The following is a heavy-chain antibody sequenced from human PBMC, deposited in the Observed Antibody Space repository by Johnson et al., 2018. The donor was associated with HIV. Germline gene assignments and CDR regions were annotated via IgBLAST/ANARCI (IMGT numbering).Heavy chain of an antibody. D-gene: IGHD2-21*02. V-gene: IGHV3-30-3*01. CDR1: GFTFSSYD. CDR3: SRDPEEYCVCDCYLWRLGAFDI. CDR2: ISYDGSNK. J-gene: IGHJ3*02. Sequence: QVQLVESGGGVVQPGRSLRLSCAASGFTFSSYDMHWVRQAPGKRLEWVALISYDGSNKYYADSVKGRFTISRDNSKNTLYLQMNSLRAEDTAVYYWSRDPEEYCVCDCYLWRLGAFDIWGQGTMVTVSS.